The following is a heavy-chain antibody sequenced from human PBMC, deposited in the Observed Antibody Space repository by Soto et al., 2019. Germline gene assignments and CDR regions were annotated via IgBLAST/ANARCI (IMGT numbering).Heavy chain of an antibody. CDR2: IFPSGSDT. Sequence: GESLKISCKGSGYSFTSYWIGWVRQMPGKGLEWMGIIFPSGSDTKYSPSFQGQVTISADKSISTAYLRWSSLKASDTAMYYCARKRINGYILDAFDIWGQGTMVTVSS. V-gene: IGHV5-51*01. J-gene: IGHJ3*02. CDR1: GYSFTSYW. D-gene: IGHD5-12*01. CDR3: ARKRINGYILDAFDI.